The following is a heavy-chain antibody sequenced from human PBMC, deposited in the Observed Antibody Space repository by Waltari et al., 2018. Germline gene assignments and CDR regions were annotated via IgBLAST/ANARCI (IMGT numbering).Heavy chain of an antibody. D-gene: IGHD3-3*01. J-gene: IGHJ2*01. CDR2: VKRGGGT. CDR3: GRDRVGVLFLDS. V-gene: IGHV4-4*02. Sequence: QLQLQASGPGLVKPSGTPSLTCLFPGDSLISTYFWSRVRQSPGKGLEWIGEVKRGGGTNYSPSVESRHVMSLDTSNNQFSLNVNSATPADTAIYFCGRDRVGVLFLDSWGRGIVVSVSP. CDR1: GDSLISTYF.